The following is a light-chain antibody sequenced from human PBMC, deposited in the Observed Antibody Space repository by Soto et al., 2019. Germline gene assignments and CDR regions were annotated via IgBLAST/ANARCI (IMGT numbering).Light chain of an antibody. CDR1: QSISNNY. CDR2: GAS. J-gene: IGKJ1*01. Sequence: EIVLTQSPGTLSLSPGERATLSCRASQSISNNYLAWYQQQPGQAPRLLIYGASNRATGIPDRFSGSGSGTEFTLTINSLQPDDFATYYCQQYHIYSGTFGQGTKVDIK. CDR3: QQYHIYSGT. V-gene: IGKV3-20*01.